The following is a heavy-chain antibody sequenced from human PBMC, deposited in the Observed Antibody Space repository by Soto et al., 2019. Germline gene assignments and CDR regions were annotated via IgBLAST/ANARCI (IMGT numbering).Heavy chain of an antibody. D-gene: IGHD2-21*01. J-gene: IGHJ6*02. V-gene: IGHV3-30-3*01. CDR3: ARGDREDIAVVIGARPGEYGVDV. Sequence: QVQLVESRGGVVQPGRSLRLSCAASGFTFRSYAMHWVRQAPGKGLECVAVISNDGGNKFYRDYEKGRFTISRDNFRNTLSVQISSLRYEDTAAYYCARGDREDIAVVIGARPGEYGVDVWGQGTAVTVSS. CDR1: GFTFRSYA. CDR2: ISNDGGNK.